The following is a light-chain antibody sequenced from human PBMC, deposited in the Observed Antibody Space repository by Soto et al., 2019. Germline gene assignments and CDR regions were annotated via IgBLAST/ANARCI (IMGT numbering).Light chain of an antibody. Sequence: EIVLTQSPGTLSLPPGERATLSCRASQSVSSSYLARYQQKPGQAPRLLIYGASSRATGIPDRFSGSGSGTDFTLTISRLEPEDFAVYYCQQYGSSPWTFGQGTKV. CDR3: QQYGSSPWT. V-gene: IGKV3-20*01. CDR1: QSVSSSY. CDR2: GAS. J-gene: IGKJ1*01.